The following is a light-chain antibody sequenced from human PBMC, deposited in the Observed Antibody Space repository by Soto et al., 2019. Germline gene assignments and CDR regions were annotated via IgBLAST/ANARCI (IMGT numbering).Light chain of an antibody. CDR1: QSIARY. J-gene: IGKJ1*01. Sequence: DIQMTQSPSSLSASVGDRVTITCRASQSIARYLCWYQQRPGKAPKLLISSASGLQSGVPSRFSGSGSGTDFSLTISSLQAEDFATYYCQQSFSTPTFGRGTKVEIK. CDR2: SAS. CDR3: QQSFSTPT. V-gene: IGKV1-39*01.